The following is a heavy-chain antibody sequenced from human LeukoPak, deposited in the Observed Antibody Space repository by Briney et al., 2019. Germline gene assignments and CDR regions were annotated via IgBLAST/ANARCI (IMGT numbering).Heavy chain of an antibody. Sequence: SETLSLTCTVSGYSINSGYYWGWIRQPPGKGLEWIGSIHHSGSTYYNPSLKSRVTISVDTSKNQFSLKLSSVTAADTAVYYCARGLAGYCSGGSCYDGIYYFDYWGQGTLVTVSS. CDR3: ARGLAGYCSGGSCYDGIYYFDY. CDR2: IHHSGST. D-gene: IGHD2-15*01. J-gene: IGHJ4*02. CDR1: GYSINSGYY. V-gene: IGHV4-38-2*02.